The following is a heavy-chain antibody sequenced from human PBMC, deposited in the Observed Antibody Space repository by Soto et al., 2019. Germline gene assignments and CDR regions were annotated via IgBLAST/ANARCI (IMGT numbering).Heavy chain of an antibody. D-gene: IGHD2-2*03. J-gene: IGHJ6*02. CDR1: GGSISSSSYY. Sequence: SETLSLTCTVSGGSISSSSYYWGWIRQPPGKGLEWIGSIYYSGSTYYNLSLKSRVTISVDTSKNQFSLKLSSVTAADTAVYYCARHGSTGYYGMDVWGQGTTVTVSS. CDR3: ARHGSTGYYGMDV. CDR2: IYYSGST. V-gene: IGHV4-39*01.